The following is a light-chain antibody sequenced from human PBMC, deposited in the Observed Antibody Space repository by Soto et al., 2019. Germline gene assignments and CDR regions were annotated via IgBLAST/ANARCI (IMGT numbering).Light chain of an antibody. CDR1: QSVSSSF. CDR3: QQYDSTPQT. Sequence: EIGLTQSPGTLSLSPGERATLSCRASQSVSSSFLAWYQQKPGQAPRLLIYNASSRATGIPDRFSGSGSGTDFTLTISRLEPEDFAVYYCQQYDSTPQTFGQGTKVEIK. J-gene: IGKJ1*01. CDR2: NAS. V-gene: IGKV3-20*01.